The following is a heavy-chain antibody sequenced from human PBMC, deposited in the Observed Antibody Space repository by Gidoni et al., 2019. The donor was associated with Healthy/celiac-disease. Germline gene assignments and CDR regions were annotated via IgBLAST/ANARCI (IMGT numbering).Heavy chain of an antibody. Sequence: EVQLLESGGGLVQPGGSLRLCCAASGFTFSSYAMSWVRQAPGKGLEWVSAISGSGGSTYYSDSVKGRFTISRDKSKNTLYLQMNSLRAEDTAVYYCAKGPDYGDPGYYFDYWGQGTLVTVSS. CDR1: GFTFSSYA. J-gene: IGHJ4*02. V-gene: IGHV3-23*01. D-gene: IGHD4-17*01. CDR3: AKGPDYGDPGYYFDY. CDR2: ISGSGGST.